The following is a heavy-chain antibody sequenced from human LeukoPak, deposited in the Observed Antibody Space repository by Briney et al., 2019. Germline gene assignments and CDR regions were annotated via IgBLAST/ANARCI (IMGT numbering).Heavy chain of an antibody. V-gene: IGHV2-70*11. D-gene: IGHD7-27*01. J-gene: IGHJ2*01. CDR3: ARSNWGSHWYFDL. CDR1: GFSLSTSGMC. CDR2: VDWDDDK. Sequence: SGPTLVNPTQTLTLTCTFSGFSLSTSGMCVNWFRQPPGKALEWLARVDWDDDKYYGTSLKTGLAISKDTSKNQVVLTMTNMDPADTATYYCARSNWGSHWYFDLWGRGTLVTVSS.